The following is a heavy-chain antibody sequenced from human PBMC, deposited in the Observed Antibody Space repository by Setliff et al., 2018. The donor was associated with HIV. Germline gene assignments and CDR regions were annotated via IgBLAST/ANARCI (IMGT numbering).Heavy chain of an antibody. CDR2: MVYDGSNK. D-gene: IGHD6-13*01. CDR3: ARDQTGVAAAAFGGGSAWSDEGFDI. V-gene: IGHV3-30*02. J-gene: IGHJ3*02. Sequence: PGGSLRLSCAASGFTFSTYGMHWVRQAPGKGLEWVTFMVYDGSNKYYAGSVKGRFTISRDNAKNSLYLEMNSLRAEDTAVYYCARDQTGVAAAAFGGGSAWSDEGFDIWGQGTMVTVSS. CDR1: GFTFSTYG.